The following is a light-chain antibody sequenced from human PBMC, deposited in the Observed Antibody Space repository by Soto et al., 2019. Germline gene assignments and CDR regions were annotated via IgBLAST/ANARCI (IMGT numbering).Light chain of an antibody. V-gene: IGKV3-20*01. CDR3: QQYYKWPPIT. CDR1: QSVTSNY. CDR2: GAS. Sequence: EIVLTQSPGTLSLSPGERATLSCRASQSVTSNYLAWYQQKPGQAPRLLIFGASIRDTGLPDRFSGGGSGTDFTLTISRLEPEDFAVYSCQQYYKWPPITFGQGTRLEIK. J-gene: IGKJ5*01.